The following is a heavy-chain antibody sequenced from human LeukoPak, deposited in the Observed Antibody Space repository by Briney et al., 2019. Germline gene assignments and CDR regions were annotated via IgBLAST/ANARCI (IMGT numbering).Heavy chain of an antibody. V-gene: IGHV5-51*01. J-gene: IGHJ4*02. CDR1: GYSFTSYW. D-gene: IGHD3-10*01. CDR2: IYPGDSDT. CDR3: ARASMVRGVTNPGDY. Sequence: GGSLKISCKGSGYSFTSYWIGWGRQMPGKGLEGMGIIYPGDSDTRYSPSFQGQVTISADKSISTAYLQWSSLKASDTAMYYCARASMVRGVTNPGDYWGQGTLVTVSS.